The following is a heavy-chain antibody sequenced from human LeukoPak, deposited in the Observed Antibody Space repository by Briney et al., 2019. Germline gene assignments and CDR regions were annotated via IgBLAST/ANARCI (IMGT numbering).Heavy chain of an antibody. D-gene: IGHD6-19*01. V-gene: IGHV3-23*01. CDR3: AKPGYSSGWYYAFDI. Sequence: GGSLRLSCAASGFTFSSYSMNWVRQAPGKGLEWVSAISGSGGSTYYADSVKGRFTISRDNSKNTLYLQMNSLRAEDTAVYYCAKPGYSSGWYYAFDIWGQGTMVTVSS. CDR1: GFTFSSYS. J-gene: IGHJ3*02. CDR2: ISGSGGST.